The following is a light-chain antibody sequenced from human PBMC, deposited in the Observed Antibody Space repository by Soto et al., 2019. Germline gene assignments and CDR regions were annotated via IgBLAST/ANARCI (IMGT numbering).Light chain of an antibody. J-gene: IGKJ5*01. CDR2: AAS. CDR1: QSVSRY. Sequence: DIQITQSPSSLSALVGDRLTITCRESQSVSRYLNWYQHTPGKAPKLMXNAASNLRSGVPSRFSGSGSGTDLTLTIDGLQPEDFAVYYCQQSYITPTITFGQGTRLENK. V-gene: IGKV1-39*01. CDR3: QQSYITPTIT.